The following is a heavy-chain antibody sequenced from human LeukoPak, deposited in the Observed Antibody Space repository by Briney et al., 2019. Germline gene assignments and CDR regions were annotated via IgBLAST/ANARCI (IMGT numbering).Heavy chain of an antibody. J-gene: IGHJ4*02. V-gene: IGHV3-30*02. Sequence: GGSLRLSSAASGFTFGVSGMHWVRQGPGKGLDWVAFIRDDGSNKYYADSVKGRFTISRDNSKNTLYLQMNSLRAEDTAVYYCAKIKSRLGATTNDVDYWGQGTLVTVSS. CDR2: IRDDGSNK. CDR1: GFTFGVSG. D-gene: IGHD1-26*01. CDR3: AKIKSRLGATTNDVDY.